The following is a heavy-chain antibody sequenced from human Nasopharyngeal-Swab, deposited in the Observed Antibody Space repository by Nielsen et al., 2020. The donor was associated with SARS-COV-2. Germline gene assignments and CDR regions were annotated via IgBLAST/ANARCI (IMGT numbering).Heavy chain of an antibody. CDR2: INPNSGGT. CDR1: GYTFTAYY. J-gene: IGHJ6*02. D-gene: IGHD6-19*01. Sequence: ASVKVSCKASGYTFTAYYMHWVRQVPGQGLEWMGRINPNSGGTNYAQKFQGRVTMTRDTSISTAYMELSRLRSDDTAVYYCARDPTSVAGTGDYYYGMDVWGQGTTVTVSS. V-gene: IGHV1-2*06. CDR3: ARDPTSVAGTGDYYYGMDV.